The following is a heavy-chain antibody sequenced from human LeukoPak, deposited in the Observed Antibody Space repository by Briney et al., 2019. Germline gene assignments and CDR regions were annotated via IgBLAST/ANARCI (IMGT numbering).Heavy chain of an antibody. J-gene: IGHJ4*02. CDR2: INHSGST. D-gene: IGHD6-13*01. CDR3: ARVHSSRDY. CDR1: GGSFSGYY. Sequence: PSETLSLTCAVYGGSFSGYYWSWIRQPPGKGLEWIGEINHSGSTNYNPSLKGRVTISVDTSKNQFSLKLSSVTAADTAVYYCARVHSSRDYWGQGTLVTVSS. V-gene: IGHV4-34*01.